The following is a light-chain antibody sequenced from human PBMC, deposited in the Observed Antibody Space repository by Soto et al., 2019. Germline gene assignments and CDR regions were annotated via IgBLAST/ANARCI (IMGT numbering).Light chain of an antibody. CDR1: QGISFY. CDR3: QQSYSSLYT. CDR2: AAS. V-gene: IGKV1-39*01. Sequence: DIQMTQSPSSLSASVGDRVTITCRASQGISFYLNWYQQKPGKAPQLLIYAASNLQSGVPSRFSGSGSGTDFTLTINSLQPEDFATYYCQQSYSSLYTFGQGTKLEIK. J-gene: IGKJ2*01.